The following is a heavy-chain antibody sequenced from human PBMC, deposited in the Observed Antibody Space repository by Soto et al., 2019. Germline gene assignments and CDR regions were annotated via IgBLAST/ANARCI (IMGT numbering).Heavy chain of an antibody. V-gene: IGHV1-3*05. D-gene: IGHD2-15*01. CDR2: INAGNGNT. J-gene: IGHJ6*02. CDR3: ARAPLLDYGMDV. CDR1: GYTFTSYA. Sequence: QVQLVQSGAEEKKPGASVKVSCKASGYTFTSYAMHWVRQAPGQRLEWVGWINAGNGNTKYSQKFQGRVTITRDTSASTAYMELSSLRSEDTAVYYCARAPLLDYGMDVWGQGTTVTVSS.